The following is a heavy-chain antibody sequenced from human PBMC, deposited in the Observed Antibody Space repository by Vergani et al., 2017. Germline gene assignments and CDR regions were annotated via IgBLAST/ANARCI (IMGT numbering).Heavy chain of an antibody. J-gene: IGHJ5*02. CDR2: INYSENT. CDR1: FDSIRNLY. Sequence: QVQLQESAPGLVKSSETLSLTCSVSFDSIRNLYCNWIRQPPGKGLEWIGSINYSENTNYNPSLKTRVTISVYTSKNQFSLTLTSVTAADTAVYYCASDTHSGQRADRWGQGILVTVTS. D-gene: IGHD6-19*01. CDR3: ASDTHSGQRADR. V-gene: IGHV4-59*11.